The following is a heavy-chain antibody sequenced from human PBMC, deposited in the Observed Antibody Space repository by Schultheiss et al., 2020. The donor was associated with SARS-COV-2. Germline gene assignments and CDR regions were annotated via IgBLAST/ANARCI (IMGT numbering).Heavy chain of an antibody. CDR3: ARNRATHDH. V-gene: IGHV3-7*01. Sequence: GGSLRLSCEASGFSLSTSWMSWVRQAPGKGLKWVANIKGDGSEVHYVDSVKGRFTISRDNAKNSLYLQMNSLRAEDTAVYYCARNRATHDHWGQGTLVTVSS. CDR2: IKGDGSEV. D-gene: IGHD2-15*01. J-gene: IGHJ4*02. CDR1: GFSLSTSW.